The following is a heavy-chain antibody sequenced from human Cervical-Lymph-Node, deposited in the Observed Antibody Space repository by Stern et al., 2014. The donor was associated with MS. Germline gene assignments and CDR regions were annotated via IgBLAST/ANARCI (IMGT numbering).Heavy chain of an antibody. Sequence: QMQLVQYGGGVVQPGRSLRLSCAASGFSFSRYAMHWVRQAPGKGPEWEAVKWYDGMNQFYADAVTGRFTISRDNFKNTLYLQMNSLRAEDTAVYYCASAYSSSHYYFDYWGQGTLVTVS. CDR2: KWYDGMNQ. CDR3: ASAYSSSHYYFDY. J-gene: IGHJ4*02. D-gene: IGHD6-13*01. CDR1: GFSFSRYA. V-gene: IGHV3-33*01.